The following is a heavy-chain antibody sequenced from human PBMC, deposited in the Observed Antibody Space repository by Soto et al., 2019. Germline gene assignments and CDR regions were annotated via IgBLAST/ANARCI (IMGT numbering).Heavy chain of an antibody. V-gene: IGHV3-15*01. D-gene: IGHD6-13*01. CDR1: GFTFSNAW. J-gene: IGHJ3*02. Sequence: PGGSLRLSCAASGFTFSNAWMSWVRQAPGKGLEWVGRIKSKTDGGTTDYAAPVKGRFTISRDDSKNTLYLQMNSLKTEDTAVYYCTTDRDSSSWYFDDYDAFDIWGQGTMVTVS. CDR2: IKSKTDGGTT. CDR3: TTDRDSSSWYFDDYDAFDI.